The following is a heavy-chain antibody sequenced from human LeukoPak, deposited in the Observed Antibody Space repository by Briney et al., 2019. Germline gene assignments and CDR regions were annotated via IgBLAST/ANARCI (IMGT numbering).Heavy chain of an antibody. CDR3: ARDSSGWYYFDY. D-gene: IGHD6-19*01. J-gene: IGHJ4*02. V-gene: IGHV4-59*01. Sequence: PSETLSLTCTVSGGSISSYYWSWIRQPPGKGLEWIGYIYYSGSTNYNPSLKSRVTISVDTSKNQFSLKPSSVTAADTAVYYCARDSSGWYYFDYWGQGTLVTVSS. CDR1: GGSISSYY. CDR2: IYYSGST.